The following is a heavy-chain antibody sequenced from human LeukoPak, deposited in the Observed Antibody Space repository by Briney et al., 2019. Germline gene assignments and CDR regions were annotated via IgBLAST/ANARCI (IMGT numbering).Heavy chain of an antibody. CDR3: ARARANYDSTGYYAFDI. D-gene: IGHD3-22*01. J-gene: IGHJ3*02. Sequence: GGSLRLSCAASGFTFSSYSMNWVRQAPGKGLEWVSSISSSSSYIYYADSVKGRFTISRDNAKNSLYLQMNSLRAEDTAVYFCARARANYDSTGYYAFDIWGQGTVVTVSS. CDR2: ISSSSSYI. CDR1: GFTFSSYS. V-gene: IGHV3-21*01.